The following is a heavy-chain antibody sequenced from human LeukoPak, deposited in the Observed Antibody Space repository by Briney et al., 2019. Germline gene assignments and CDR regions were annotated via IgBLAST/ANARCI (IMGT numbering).Heavy chain of an antibody. D-gene: IGHD2-2*02. V-gene: IGHV3-7*01. CDR1: GFTFSSYW. Sequence: GGSLRLSCAAYGFTFSSYWMSWVRQAPGKGLEWVANIKQDGSEKYYVDSVKGRFTISRDNAKNSLYLQMNSLRAEDTAVYYCAVLIGYCSSTSCYTIDYWGQGTLVTVSS. CDR3: AVLIGYCSSTSCYTIDY. J-gene: IGHJ4*02. CDR2: IKQDGSEK.